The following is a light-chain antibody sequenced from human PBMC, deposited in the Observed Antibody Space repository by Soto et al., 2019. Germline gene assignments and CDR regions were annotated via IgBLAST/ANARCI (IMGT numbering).Light chain of an antibody. CDR1: QSLVNTDGNTY. CDR3: MQGTHWPYT. V-gene: IGKV2-30*01. Sequence: DVVMTQSPLSLPVTLGQPASISCRSSQSLVNTDGNTYLNWFQQRPGQSPRRLIYKISARDSGVPDRFSGSGSGTDFPLVINRVEAEDLGVYYCMQGTHWPYTFGQGTKLEIK. J-gene: IGKJ2*01. CDR2: KIS.